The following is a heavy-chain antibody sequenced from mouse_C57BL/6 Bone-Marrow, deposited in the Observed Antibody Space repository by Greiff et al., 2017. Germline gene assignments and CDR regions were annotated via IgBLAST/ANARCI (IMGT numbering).Heavy chain of an antibody. CDR3: ARDDHAMDY. V-gene: IGHV5-4*01. CDR2: ISDGGSYT. Sequence: DVKRMESGGGLVKPGGSLKLSCAASGFTFSSYAMSWVRQTPEKRLEWVATISDGGSYTYYPDNVKGRFTISRDNAKNNLYLQMSHLKSEDTAMYYCARDDHAMDYWGQGTSVTVSS. CDR1: GFTFSSYA. J-gene: IGHJ4*01.